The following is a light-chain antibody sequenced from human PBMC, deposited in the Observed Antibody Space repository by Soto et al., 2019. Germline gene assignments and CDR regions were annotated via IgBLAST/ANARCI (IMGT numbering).Light chain of an antibody. J-gene: IGKJ1*01. CDR2: DAS. CDR1: QSISSW. V-gene: IGKV1-5*01. Sequence: DVQMTQYHSTLSASVGDRVTITCRASQSISSWLAWYQQKPGKAPKLLIYDASSLESGVPSRFSGSGSGTEFTLTISSLQPDDFATYYCQPYNSYWTFGQGTKVDIK. CDR3: QPYNSYWT.